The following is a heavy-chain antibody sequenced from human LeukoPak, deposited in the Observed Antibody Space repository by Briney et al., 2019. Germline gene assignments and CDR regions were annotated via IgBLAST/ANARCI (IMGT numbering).Heavy chain of an antibody. CDR3: ARDTPGEQWLVLDYYYYGMDV. D-gene: IGHD6-19*01. J-gene: IGHJ6*02. V-gene: IGHV1-18*01. Sequence: ASVKVSCKASGYTFTIYGISWVRQAPGQGLEWMGWISAYNGNTNYAQKLQGRVTMTTDTSTSTAYMELRSLRSDDTAVYYCARDTPGEQWLVLDYYYYGMDVWGQGTTVTVSS. CDR2: ISAYNGNT. CDR1: GYTFTIYG.